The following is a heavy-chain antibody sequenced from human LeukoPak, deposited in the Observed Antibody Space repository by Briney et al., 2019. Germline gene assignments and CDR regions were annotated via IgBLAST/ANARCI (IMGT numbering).Heavy chain of an antibody. CDR3: TRDRSRAEDD. J-gene: IGHJ4*02. V-gene: IGHV3-7*01. CDR1: GFTFSGHW. Sequence: GGSLRLSCAASGFTFSGHWMSWVRQAPGKGLEWVANINQGGSDKYYVDSVKGRFTISRDNANNLLYLQMNSLRGEDTAVYYCTRDRSRAEDDWGQGTLVAASS. D-gene: IGHD1-14*01. CDR2: INQGGSDK.